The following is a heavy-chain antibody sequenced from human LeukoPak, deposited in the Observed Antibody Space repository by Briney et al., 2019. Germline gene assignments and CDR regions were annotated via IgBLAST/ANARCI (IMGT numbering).Heavy chain of an antibody. D-gene: IGHD6-13*01. CDR3: ARGGIAAAGTRWFDP. V-gene: IGHV4-59*01. J-gene: IGHJ5*02. CDR2: IYYSGST. CDR1: GGSISSYY. Sequence: SETLSLTCTVSGGSISSYYWSWIRQPPGKGLEWIGYIYYSGSTNYNPSLKSRVTISVDTSKNQFSLKLSSVTAADTAAYYCARGGIAAAGTRWFDPWGQGTLVTVSS.